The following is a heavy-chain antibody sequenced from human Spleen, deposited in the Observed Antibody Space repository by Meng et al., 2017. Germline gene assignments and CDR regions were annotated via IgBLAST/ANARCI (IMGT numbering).Heavy chain of an antibody. D-gene: IGHD3-22*01. CDR1: GGSFSGYY. CDR2: INHSGST. Sequence: QGPVPRRGAGVLKPSGTLSLTCAVYGGSFSGYYWSWIRQPPGKGLEWIGEINHSGSTNYNPSLKSRVTISVDTSKNQFSLKLSSVTAADTAVYYCARTGSYYDSSGYYYFDYWGQGTLVTVSS. V-gene: IGHV4-34*01. CDR3: ARTGSYYDSSGYYYFDY. J-gene: IGHJ4*02.